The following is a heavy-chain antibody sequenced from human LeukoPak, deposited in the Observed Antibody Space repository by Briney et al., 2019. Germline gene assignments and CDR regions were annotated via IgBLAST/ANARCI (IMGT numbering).Heavy chain of an antibody. CDR2: IIPIFGTA. CDR1: GGTFSSYA. D-gene: IGHD2-21*02. CDR3: ARSHVQVTADAFDI. V-gene: IGHV1-69*01. Sequence: GASVKVSCKASGGTFSSYAISWVRQAPGQGLEWIGGIIPIFGTANYAQKFQGRVTITADESTSTAYMELSSLRSEDTAVYYCARSHVQVTADAFDIWGQGTMVTVSS. J-gene: IGHJ3*02.